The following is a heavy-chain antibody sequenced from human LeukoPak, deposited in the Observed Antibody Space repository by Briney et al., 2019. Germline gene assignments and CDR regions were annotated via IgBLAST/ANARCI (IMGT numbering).Heavy chain of an antibody. V-gene: IGHV1-46*01. CDR1: GYTFTSYD. Sequence: ASVKLSCKASGYTFTSYDMHWLRQAPGQGLEWMGIVHPSGGSTSYAQKFQGRVTMTRDTATSTVYMELSSLRSEDTALYYCARITMTTSGWYFDLWGRGSLVTVSS. CDR3: ARITMTTSGWYFDL. CDR2: VHPSGGST. D-gene: IGHD3-22*01. J-gene: IGHJ2*01.